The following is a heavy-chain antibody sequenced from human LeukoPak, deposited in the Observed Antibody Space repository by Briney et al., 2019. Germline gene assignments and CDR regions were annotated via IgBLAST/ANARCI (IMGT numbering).Heavy chain of an antibody. CDR2: FCDCGCHT. Sequence: GGPLRLSCGACGFPFRSYAVRGVPQAPGEGREGVSAFCDCGCHTYEAVVVKDRSTTSRDNSKNTLDLQMNTLGADDTAVYYCAKDFPKYYDFWSGPRRLYVMDVWGQGTTVTVSS. J-gene: IGHJ6*02. D-gene: IGHD3-3*01. CDR1: GFPFRSYA. CDR3: AKDFPKYYDFWSGPRRLYVMDV. V-gene: IGHV3-23*01.